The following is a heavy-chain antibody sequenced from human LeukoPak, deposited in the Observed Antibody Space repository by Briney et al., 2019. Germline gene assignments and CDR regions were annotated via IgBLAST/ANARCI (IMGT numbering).Heavy chain of an antibody. V-gene: IGHV3-23*01. CDR1: GFTFSTYA. Sequence: GGSLRLSCAASGFTFSTYAMSWARQAPGKGLEWLSGISNTGRATDYADSIKGRFTISRDNSKNTVFLQMNSLRAEDTAEYFCAHQVPPNDEYFDHWGQGTLVTVSS. J-gene: IGHJ1*01. CDR2: ISNTGRAT. CDR3: AHQVPPNDEYFDH.